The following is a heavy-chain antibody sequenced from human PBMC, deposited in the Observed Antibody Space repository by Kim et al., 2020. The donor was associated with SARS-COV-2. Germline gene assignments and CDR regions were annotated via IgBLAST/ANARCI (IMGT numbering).Heavy chain of an antibody. V-gene: IGHV3-7*01. J-gene: IGHJ4*02. D-gene: IGHD6-6*01. CDR3: ARVRASSSYVLDY. Sequence: YVDSVKGRFTISSDNAKNSLYLQMNSLRAEDTAVYYCARVRASSSYVLDYWGQGTLVTVSS.